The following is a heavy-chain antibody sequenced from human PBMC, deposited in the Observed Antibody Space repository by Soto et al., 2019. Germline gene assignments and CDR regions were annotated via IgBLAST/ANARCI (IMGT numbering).Heavy chain of an antibody. Sequence: QMQLVQSGAEVKKTGSSVTVSCKALGNTFTYRYLHWVRQAPGQALEWMGWITPFSGDVHYAQKFQERVTITSDRSINTAYMQMSSLRSEDTAMYFCAGGGAGSGSFTWELPDHWGQGTLVTVSS. J-gene: IGHJ4*02. V-gene: IGHV1-45*02. CDR1: GNTFTYRY. CDR2: ITPFSGDV. CDR3: AGGGAGSGSFTWELPDH. D-gene: IGHD1-26*01.